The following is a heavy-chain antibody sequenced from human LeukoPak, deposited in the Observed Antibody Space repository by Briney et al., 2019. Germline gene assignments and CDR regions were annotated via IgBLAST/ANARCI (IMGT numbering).Heavy chain of an antibody. CDR2: IYYSGST. V-gene: IGHV4-59*01. Sequence: SETLSLTCTVSGGSISSYYWSWIRQPPGKGLEWIGYIYYSGSTNYNPSLKSRVTISVDTSKNQFSLKLSSVPAADTTVYYCARELLRHDILTGSYFDYWGQGTLVTVSS. J-gene: IGHJ4*02. CDR3: ARELLRHDILTGSYFDY. D-gene: IGHD3-9*01. CDR1: GGSISSYY.